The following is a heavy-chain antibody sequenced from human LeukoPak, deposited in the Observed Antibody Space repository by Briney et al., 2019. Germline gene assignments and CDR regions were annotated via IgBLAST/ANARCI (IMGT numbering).Heavy chain of an antibody. J-gene: IGHJ5*02. CDR1: GGSISSSSYY. V-gene: IGHV4-39*01. CDR3: ARQTKSIAARRNWFDP. CDR2: IYYSGST. Sequence: SETLSLTCTVSGGSISSSSYYWGWIRQPPGKGLEWIGRIYYSGSTYYHPYLKSRVTITVDTSKNQFSLKLSSVTAADTAVYYCARQTKSIAARRNWFDPWGQGTLVTVSS. D-gene: IGHD6-6*01.